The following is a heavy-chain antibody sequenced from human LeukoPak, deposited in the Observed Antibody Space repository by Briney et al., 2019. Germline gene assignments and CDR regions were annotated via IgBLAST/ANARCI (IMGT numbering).Heavy chain of an antibody. Sequence: SGGSLRLSCPASGFTFSSYWMSWVRQAPGKGLEWVANIKQDGSEKYYVDSVKGRFTISRDNAKNSLYLQMNSLRAEDTAVYYCARDPAPYSSSWFFDYWGQGTLVTVSS. CDR3: ARDPAPYSSSWFFDY. CDR2: IKQDGSEK. CDR1: GFTFSSYW. J-gene: IGHJ4*02. D-gene: IGHD6-13*01. V-gene: IGHV3-7*01.